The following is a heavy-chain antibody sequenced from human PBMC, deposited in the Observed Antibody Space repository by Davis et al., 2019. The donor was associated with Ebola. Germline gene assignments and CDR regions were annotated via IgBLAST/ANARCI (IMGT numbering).Heavy chain of an antibody. D-gene: IGHD2-8*01. J-gene: IGHJ6*03. CDR3: ARLTNGSSYYYYYYMDV. V-gene: IGHV4-38-2*02. CDR1: GFSISTYY. CDR2: MYHNGMT. Sequence: PSETLSLTCTVSGFSISTYYWGWIRQPPGKGLEWIGSMYHNGMTFYNPSLKSRVTISLDTSMNQFSLKLSSVTAADTAVYYCARLTNGSSYYYYYYMDVWGKGTTVTVSS.